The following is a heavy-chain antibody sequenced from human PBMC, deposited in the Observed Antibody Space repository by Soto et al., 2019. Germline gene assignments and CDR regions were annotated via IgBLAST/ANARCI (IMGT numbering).Heavy chain of an antibody. CDR3: ARAVAVPADFDY. V-gene: IGHV1-3*01. CDR1: GYTFTAYA. J-gene: IGHJ4*02. Sequence: ASVKVSCKASGYTFTAYAMHWVRQAPGQRLEWMGWINAGNGNTKYSQKFQGRVTITRDTSASTAYMELSSLRSGDTAVYYCARAVAVPADFDYWGQGTLVTAPQ. D-gene: IGHD6-19*01. CDR2: INAGNGNT.